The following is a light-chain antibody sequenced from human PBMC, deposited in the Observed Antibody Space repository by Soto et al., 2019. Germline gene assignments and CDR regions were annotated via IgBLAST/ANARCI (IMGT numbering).Light chain of an antibody. J-gene: IGLJ2*01. Sequence: QSVLTQPPSASGTPGQRVTISCSGSSSHIGSNTVNWYQQLPGTAHKLLIYSNNQRPSGVPDRFSGSKSGTSASLAISGLQSEDEADYYCAAWDDSLNGGVFGGGTNVTVL. CDR1: SSHIGSNT. V-gene: IGLV1-44*01. CDR3: AAWDDSLNGGV. CDR2: SNN.